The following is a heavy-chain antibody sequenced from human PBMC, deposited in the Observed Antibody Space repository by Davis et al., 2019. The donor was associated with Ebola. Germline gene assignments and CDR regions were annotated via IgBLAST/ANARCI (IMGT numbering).Heavy chain of an antibody. CDR3: ARDMSSWYEIASSLYYYYGMDV. CDR1: GFTFSSYG. V-gene: IGHV3-23*01. J-gene: IGHJ6*02. Sequence: PGGSLRLSCAASGFTFSSYGMHWVRQAPGKGLEWVSAISGSGGSTYYADSVKGRFTISRDNSKNTLYLQMNSLRAEDTAVYYCARDMSSWYEIASSLYYYYGMDVWGQGTTVTVSS. CDR2: ISGSGGST. D-gene: IGHD6-13*01.